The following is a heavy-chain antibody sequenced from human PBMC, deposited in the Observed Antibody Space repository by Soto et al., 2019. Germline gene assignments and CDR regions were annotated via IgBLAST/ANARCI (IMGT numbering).Heavy chain of an antibody. CDR1: GFTFSSYG. D-gene: IGHD6-6*01. V-gene: IGHV3-30*03. CDR2: ISYDGSNK. Sequence: QVQLVESGGGVVQPGRSLRLSCAASGFTFSSYGMHWVRQAPGKGLEWVAVISYDGSNKYYADSVKGRFTISRDNSKNTLYLQINSLRAEDTAVYYCARDRWGSSSAGMDVWGQGTTVTVSS. J-gene: IGHJ6*02. CDR3: ARDRWGSSSAGMDV.